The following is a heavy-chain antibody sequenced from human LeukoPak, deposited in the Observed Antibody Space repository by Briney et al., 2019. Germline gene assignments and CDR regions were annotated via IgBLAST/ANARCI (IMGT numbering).Heavy chain of an antibody. V-gene: IGHV4-34*01. CDR2: INHSGST. J-gene: IGHJ5*02. D-gene: IGHD3-3*01. CDR1: GGSFSGYY. CDR3: AREIFGVVIKSPWFDP. Sequence: SSETLSLTCAVYGGSFSGYYWSWIRQPPGKGLEWIGEINHSGSTNYNPSLKSRVTISVDTSKNQFSLKLSSVTAADTAVYYCAREIFGVVIKSPWFDPWGQGTLVTVSS.